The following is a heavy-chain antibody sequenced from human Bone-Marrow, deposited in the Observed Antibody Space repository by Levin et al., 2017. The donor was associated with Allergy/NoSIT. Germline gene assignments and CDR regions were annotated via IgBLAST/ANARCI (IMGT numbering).Heavy chain of an antibody. J-gene: IGHJ6*02. D-gene: IGHD2-21*01. V-gene: IGHV3-73*01. CDR1: GFTFSGSG. CDR3: TRLEGPYYYYGLDG. CDR2: IRSKANNYAT. Sequence: GGSLRLSCAASGFTFSGSGVHWVRQASGKGLEWVGRIRSKANNYATSYAASVKGRFTLSRDDSENTAYLQMNSLKTEDTAVYYCTRLEGPYYYYGLDGWGQGTTVTVSS.